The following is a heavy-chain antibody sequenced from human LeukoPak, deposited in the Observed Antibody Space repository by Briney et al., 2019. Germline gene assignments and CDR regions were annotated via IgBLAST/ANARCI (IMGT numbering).Heavy chain of an antibody. J-gene: IGHJ6*02. CDR1: GFTFSSYG. CDR3: ARVANITTFGMDV. V-gene: IGHV3-33*01. D-gene: IGHD3-9*01. CDR2: IWYDGSKK. Sequence: PGRSLRLSCAASGFTFSSYGTHWVRQAPGKGLEWVTVIWYDGSKKYYADSVKGRFTISRDNSKNTLYLQMNSLRAEDTAVYYCARVANITTFGMDVWGQGTTVTVSS.